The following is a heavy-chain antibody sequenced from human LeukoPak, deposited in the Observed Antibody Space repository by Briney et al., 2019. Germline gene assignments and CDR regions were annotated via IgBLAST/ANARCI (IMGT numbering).Heavy chain of an antibody. CDR1: GFTFSSYS. J-gene: IGHJ1*01. CDR3: AKAAVAGVQTEYFQH. CDR2: ISYDGSNK. D-gene: IGHD6-19*01. V-gene: IGHV3-30*04. Sequence: GGALRLSCAASGFTFSSYSMHWVRQAPGKGLEGGAVISYDGSNKYYADSVKGRFTISRDNSKNTLYLQMNSLRAEDTAVYYCAKAAVAGVQTEYFQHWGQGTLVTVS.